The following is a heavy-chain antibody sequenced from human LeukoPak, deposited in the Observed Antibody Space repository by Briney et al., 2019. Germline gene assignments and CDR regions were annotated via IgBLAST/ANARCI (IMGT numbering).Heavy chain of an antibody. CDR3: ARAHRKIGGIVVVPAANY. V-gene: IGHV1-2*02. Sequence: ASVKVSCKASGYTFTGYYMHWVRQAPGQGLEWMGWINPNSGGTNYAQKFQGRVTMTRDTSISTAYMELSRLRSDDTAVHYCARAHRKIGGIVVVPAANYWGQGTLVTVSS. CDR1: GYTFTGYY. J-gene: IGHJ4*02. CDR2: INPNSGGT. D-gene: IGHD2-2*01.